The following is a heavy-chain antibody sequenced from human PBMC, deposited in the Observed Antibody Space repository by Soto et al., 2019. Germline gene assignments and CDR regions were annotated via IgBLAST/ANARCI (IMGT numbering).Heavy chain of an antibody. D-gene: IGHD1-7*01. CDR1: GFTFSDSA. CDR2: IRSKTNNYAT. J-gene: IGHJ4*02. CDR3: TRNWDYGLDS. Sequence: EVQLVESGGGLVQPGGSLKLSCAASGFTFSDSAMHWVRQASGKGLEWVGRIRSKTNNYATAYAASVKGRFTISRDDSKNTAYQQMNSLKTEDTAVYYCTRNWDYGLDSWGQGTLVTVSS. V-gene: IGHV3-73*01.